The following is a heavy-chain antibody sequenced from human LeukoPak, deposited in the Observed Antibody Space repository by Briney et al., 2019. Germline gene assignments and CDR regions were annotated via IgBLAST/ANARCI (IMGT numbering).Heavy chain of an antibody. CDR3: ARVLADSYYDFWSGYYTSWFDP. Sequence: SETLSLTCTVSGGSISSSSYYWSWIRQPPGKGLEWIGYIYYSGSTNYNPSLKSRVTISVDTSKNQFSLKLSSVTAADTAVYYCARVLADSYYDFWSGYYTSWFDPWGQGTLVTVSS. CDR2: IYYSGST. D-gene: IGHD3-3*01. CDR1: GGSISSSSYY. J-gene: IGHJ5*02. V-gene: IGHV4-61*01.